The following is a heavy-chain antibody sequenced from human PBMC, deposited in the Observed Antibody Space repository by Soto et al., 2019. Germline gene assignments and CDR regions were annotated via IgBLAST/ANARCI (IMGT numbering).Heavy chain of an antibody. CDR3: EKAQAGYCSGGSCYTGSDY. Sequence: EVQLLESGGGLVQPGGSLRLSCAASGFTFSSHAMSWVRQAPGKGLEWVSTISNGGGNKYYADSVKGRFTISRDNSESTLYLEMNSLRDDDTAVYYCEKAQAGYCSGGSCYTGSDYWGQGTLVTVSS. CDR2: ISNGGGNK. D-gene: IGHD2-15*01. V-gene: IGHV3-23*01. CDR1: GFTFSSHA. J-gene: IGHJ4*02.